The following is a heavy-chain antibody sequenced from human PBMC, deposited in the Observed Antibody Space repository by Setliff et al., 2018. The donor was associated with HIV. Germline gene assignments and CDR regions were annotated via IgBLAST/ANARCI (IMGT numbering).Heavy chain of an antibody. J-gene: IGHJ4*02. V-gene: IGHV4-39*02. Sequence: SETLSLTCNVSGASVSSSSNYWGWIRQPPGKGLEWIGSIYYSGNTYYNPSLNSRVTIYVDTSKNHFSLKLTSVTAADTAVYYCARSTPEGGSCYYFDYWGQGTLVTVSS. CDR1: GASVSSSSNY. CDR2: IYYSGNT. CDR3: ARSTPEGGSCYYFDY. D-gene: IGHD2-15*01.